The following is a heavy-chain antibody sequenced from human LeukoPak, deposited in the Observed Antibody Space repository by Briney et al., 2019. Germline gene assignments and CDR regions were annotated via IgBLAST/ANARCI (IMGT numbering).Heavy chain of an antibody. CDR2: IYYSGST. CDR3: ARLWFGVKTFAY. J-gene: IGHJ4*02. Sequence: SETLSLTCTVSGGSISSYYWSWIRQPPGKGLEWIGYIYYSGSTNYNPSLMSRVTISVNTSKNQFSLKLSSVTAADTAVYYCARLWFGVKTFAYWGQGTLVTVSS. CDR1: GGSISSYY. V-gene: IGHV4-59*08. D-gene: IGHD3-10*01.